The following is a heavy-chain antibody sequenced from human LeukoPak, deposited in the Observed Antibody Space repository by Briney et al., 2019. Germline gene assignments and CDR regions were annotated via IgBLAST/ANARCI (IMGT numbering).Heavy chain of an antibody. CDR2: IKPDGGDK. D-gene: IGHD3-3*02. CDR3: TAGALVY. Sequence: GGSLRLSCAASGFSFSIYWMSWVHQAPGKGLEWVANIKPDGGDKYYVDSVKGRFTISRDNAKNSLYLQMNSLRAEDTAVYYCTAGALVYWGRGTLINVSS. J-gene: IGHJ4*02. CDR1: GFSFSIYW. V-gene: IGHV3-7*01.